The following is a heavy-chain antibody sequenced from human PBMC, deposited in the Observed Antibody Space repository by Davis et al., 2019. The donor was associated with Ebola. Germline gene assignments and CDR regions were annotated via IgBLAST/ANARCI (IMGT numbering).Heavy chain of an antibody. V-gene: IGHV3-30*03. CDR2: ISYDGSNK. CDR1: GFTFSSHG. CDR3: ARGPSTGNSFTY. Sequence: GGSLRLSCTASGFTFSSHGMHWVRQAPGKGLEWVAVISYDGSNKYYADYAKGRFTISRDNSKNTLYLQMNSLRAEDTAVYYCARGPSTGNSFTYWGQGTLVTVSS. J-gene: IGHJ4*02. D-gene: IGHD6-13*01.